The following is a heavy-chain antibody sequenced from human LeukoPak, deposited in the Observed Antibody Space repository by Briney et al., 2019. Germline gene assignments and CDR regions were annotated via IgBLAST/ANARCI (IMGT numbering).Heavy chain of an antibody. V-gene: IGHV3-7*04. CDR3: TRVGYIDEGIDY. D-gene: IGHD5-24*01. J-gene: IGHJ4*02. Sequence: GGSLRLSCVAFGFPFSSYWMTWVRQAPGKGLEWVANIKQDGSKKSYVDSVKGRFTISRDNAKNSLYLQMNSLRAEDTAIYYCTRVGYIDEGIDYWGQGTLVTVSS. CDR2: IKQDGSKK. CDR1: GFPFSSYW.